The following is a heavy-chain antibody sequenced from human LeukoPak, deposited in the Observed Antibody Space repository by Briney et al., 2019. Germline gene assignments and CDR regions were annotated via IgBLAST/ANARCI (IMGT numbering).Heavy chain of an antibody. J-gene: IGHJ6*02. Sequence: GGSLRLSCAASGFTFSSDAMSWVRQAPGKGLEWVSALSGSGGSTYYADSVKGRFTISKDNSKNTLYPQMNSLRAEDTAVYYCAKPSSGWYYYGMDVWGQGTTVTVSS. CDR2: LSGSGGST. CDR3: AKPSSGWYYYGMDV. D-gene: IGHD6-19*01. V-gene: IGHV3-23*01. CDR1: GFTFSSDA.